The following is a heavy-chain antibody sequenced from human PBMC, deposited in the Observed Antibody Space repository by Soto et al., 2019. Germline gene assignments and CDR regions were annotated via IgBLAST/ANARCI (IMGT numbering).Heavy chain of an antibody. D-gene: IGHD3-10*01. V-gene: IGHV4-30-4*01. CDR1: GGSISSGNYY. CDR3: ASQPPQYDYGSGNYGHYFDY. CDR2: IYYTGSN. Sequence: QVQLQESGPGLVKPSQTLSLTCTVSGGSISSGNYYWSWIRQPPGKGLEWIGYIYYTGSNYYNPSLKSRVTISVDTSKNQFSLRLSSVTAADTAVYYCASQPPQYDYGSGNYGHYFDYWGQGTPVTVSS. J-gene: IGHJ4*02.